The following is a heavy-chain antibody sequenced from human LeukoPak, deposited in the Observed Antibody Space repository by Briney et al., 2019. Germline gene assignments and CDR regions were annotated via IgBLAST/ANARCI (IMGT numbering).Heavy chain of an antibody. D-gene: IGHD4-11*01. CDR2: INWNGGST. J-gene: IGHJ4*02. CDR3: ARRVSNHFDY. Sequence: GGSLRLSCAASGFTFSSYWKHWVRQAPGKGLEWVSGINWNGGSTGYADSVKGRFTISRDNAKNSLYLQMNSLRAEDTALYYCARRVSNHFDYWGQGTLVTVSS. CDR1: GFTFSSYW. V-gene: IGHV3-20*04.